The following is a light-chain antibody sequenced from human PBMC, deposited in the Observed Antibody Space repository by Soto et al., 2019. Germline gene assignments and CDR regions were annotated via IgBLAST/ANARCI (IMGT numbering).Light chain of an antibody. V-gene: IGKV1-33*01. J-gene: IGKJ4*01. CDR1: QDISNY. CDR3: QQYDNLLT. CDR2: DAS. Sequence: DIQMTQSPSSLSASVGDRVPITCQASQDISNYLNWYQQKPGKAPKLLIYDASNLETGVPTRFSGSGSGTDFTFPISSLQSEDIATYYCQQYDNLLTFGGGTKVEIK.